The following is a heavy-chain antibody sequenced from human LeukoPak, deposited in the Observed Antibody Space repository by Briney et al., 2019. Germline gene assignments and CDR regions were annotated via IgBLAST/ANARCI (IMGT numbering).Heavy chain of an antibody. D-gene: IGHD3-10*01. CDR2: IIPIFGTA. CDR1: GYTFTSYG. J-gene: IGHJ6*03. Sequence: ASVKVSCKASGYTFTSYGISWVRQAPGQGLEWMGGIIPIFGTANYAQKFQGRVTITADESTSTAYMELSSLRSEDTAVYYCARSGNGPSYTMVRGVTYYYYMDVWGKGTTVTISS. V-gene: IGHV1-69*13. CDR3: ARSGNGPSYTMVRGVTYYYYMDV.